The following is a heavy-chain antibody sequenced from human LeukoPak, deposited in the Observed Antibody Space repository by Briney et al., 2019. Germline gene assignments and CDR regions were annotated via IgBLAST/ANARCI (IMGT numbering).Heavy chain of an antibody. CDR2: ISYDGTKK. Sequence: PGRSLRLSCAASGFTLSSYGMHWVRQAPGKGLEWVAVISYDGTKKYYADSVKGRFTISRDNSKNTLSLQMNSLRAEDMAVYYYARAATVVTSRGYYGMDVLGQGTTVTVSS. CDR3: ARAATVVTSRGYYGMDV. D-gene: IGHD4-23*01. J-gene: IGHJ6*02. V-gene: IGHV3-30*03. CDR1: GFTLSSYG.